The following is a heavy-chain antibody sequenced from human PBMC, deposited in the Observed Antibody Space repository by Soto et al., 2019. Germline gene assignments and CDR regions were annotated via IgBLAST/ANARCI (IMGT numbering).Heavy chain of an antibody. V-gene: IGHV3-30*18. Sequence: QVQLVESGGGVVQPGRSLRLSCAASGFTFSSYGMHWVRQAPGKGLEWVAVISYDGSNKYYADSVKARFTISRDNSKNTLYLQMNSLRAEDTAVYYCAKGLVLALAVVDYWGQGTLVTVSS. J-gene: IGHJ4*02. CDR2: ISYDGSNK. D-gene: IGHD6-6*01. CDR1: GFTFSSYG. CDR3: AKGLVLALAVVDY.